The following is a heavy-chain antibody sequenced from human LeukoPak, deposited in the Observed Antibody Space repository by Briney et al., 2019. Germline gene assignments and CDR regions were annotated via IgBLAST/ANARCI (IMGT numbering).Heavy chain of an antibody. CDR2: ISSSSSYI. V-gene: IGHV3-21*01. D-gene: IGHD5-12*01. J-gene: IGHJ4*02. Sequence: GGSLRLSCAASGFTFSSYSMNWVRQAPGKGLEWVSSISSSSSYIYYADSVKGRFTTSRDNAKNSLYLQMNSLRAEDTAVYYCARVKVATTIFDYWGQGTLVTVSS. CDR1: GFTFSSYS. CDR3: ARVKVATTIFDY.